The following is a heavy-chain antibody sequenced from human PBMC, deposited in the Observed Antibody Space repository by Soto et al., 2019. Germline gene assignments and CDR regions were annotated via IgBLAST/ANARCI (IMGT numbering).Heavy chain of an antibody. CDR3: AREEAVGATTMWFDP. D-gene: IGHD1-26*01. CDR2: IYYSGST. Sequence: SETLSLTCTVSGGSVSSGSYYWSWIRQPPGKGLEWIGYIYYSGSTNYNPSLKSRVTISVDTSKNQFSLKLSSVTAADTAVYYCAREEAVGATTMWFDPWGQGTPVTVSS. V-gene: IGHV4-61*01. J-gene: IGHJ5*02. CDR1: GGSVSSGSYY.